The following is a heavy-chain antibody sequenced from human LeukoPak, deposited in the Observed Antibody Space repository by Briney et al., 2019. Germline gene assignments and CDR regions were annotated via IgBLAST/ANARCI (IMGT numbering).Heavy chain of an antibody. J-gene: IGHJ4*02. V-gene: IGHV1-2*02. CDR3: ARARYNTRWQSDFDY. CDR1: GYTFTGYY. Sequence: ASVKVSCKASGYTFTGYYMHWVRQAPGQGLEWMGWIYPNSGDTNYAQKFQGRVSMTRDTSISIAYMELSSLRSDDTAVCYCARARYNTRWQSDFDYWGQGTLVTVSS. CDR2: IYPNSGDT. D-gene: IGHD6-13*01.